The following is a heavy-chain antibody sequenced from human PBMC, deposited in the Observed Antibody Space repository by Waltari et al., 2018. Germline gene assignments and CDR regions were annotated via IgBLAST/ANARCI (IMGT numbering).Heavy chain of an antibody. V-gene: IGHV1-8*03. CDR1: GYTFTSYD. Sequence: QVQLVQSGAEVKKPGASVKVSCKASGYTFTSYDINWVRQATGQGLEWRGWSNPNSANTGYAPTCHGRVTITRNTSIRTAYMALRSLRSEDTAVYYCARDGSSGWSSFAYWGQGTLVTVSS. D-gene: IGHD6-19*01. CDR2: SNPNSANT. J-gene: IGHJ4*02. CDR3: ARDGSSGWSSFAY.